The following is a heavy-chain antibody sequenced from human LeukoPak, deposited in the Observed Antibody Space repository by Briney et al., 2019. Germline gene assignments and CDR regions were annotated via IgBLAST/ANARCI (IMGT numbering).Heavy chain of an antibody. Sequence: ASVKVSCKASGYSLTSYYMHWVRQAPGQGLEWMGIINPSGGSTRYAQKFQGRVTMTRDTSTSTVYMEVSSLRSGDTAIYYCARAPGYCTSGSCSWFDYWGQGTLVTVSS. CDR1: GYSLTSYY. D-gene: IGHD2-15*01. V-gene: IGHV1-46*01. CDR3: ARAPGYCTSGSCSWFDY. J-gene: IGHJ4*02. CDR2: INPSGGST.